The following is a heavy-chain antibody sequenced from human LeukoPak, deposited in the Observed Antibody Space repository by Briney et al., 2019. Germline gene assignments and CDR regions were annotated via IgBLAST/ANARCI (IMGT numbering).Heavy chain of an antibody. CDR2: IYYSGST. CDR3: ARVRRYCSSTSCYPTF. D-gene: IGHD2-2*01. V-gene: IGHV4-39*07. J-gene: IGHJ4*02. Sequence: ASQTLSLTCTVSGGSISSRSYYWGWIRQPPGKGLEWIGSIYYSGSTYYNPSLKSRVTISVDTSKNQLSLKLSSVTAADTAVYYCARVRRYCSSTSCYPTFGGQGTLVTVSS. CDR1: GGSISSRSYY.